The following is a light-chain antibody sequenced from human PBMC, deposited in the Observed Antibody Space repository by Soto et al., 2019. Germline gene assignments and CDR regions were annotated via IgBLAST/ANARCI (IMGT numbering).Light chain of an antibody. Sequence: ESVLTQSPGTLSLSPGERATLSCVASQSVTSNYLAWYQQKPGQAPRLLILGASIRVKGIPDRFIGSGSGTDFTLTISRLEPEDFAVYYCQHYVTSLTTFGQGSKVDIK. CDR3: QHYVTSLTT. CDR1: QSVTSNY. V-gene: IGKV3-20*01. CDR2: GAS. J-gene: IGKJ1*01.